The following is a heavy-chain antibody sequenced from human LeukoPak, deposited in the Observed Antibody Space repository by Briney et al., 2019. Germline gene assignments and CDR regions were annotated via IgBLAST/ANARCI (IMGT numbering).Heavy chain of an antibody. CDR2: ISSHGGST. V-gene: IGHV3-64D*06. CDR1: GFTFSSYA. D-gene: IGHD2-15*01. CDR3: VRGVGGYCSGGSCLSFDY. J-gene: IGHJ4*02. Sequence: GGSLRLSCSASGFTFSSYAMHWVRHAPGKRLEYVSAISSHGGSTYYEDSVKGRFTISRDNSKNTLYLQMSSLRAEDTAVYYCVRGVGGYCSGGSCLSFDYLGQGTLVTVSS.